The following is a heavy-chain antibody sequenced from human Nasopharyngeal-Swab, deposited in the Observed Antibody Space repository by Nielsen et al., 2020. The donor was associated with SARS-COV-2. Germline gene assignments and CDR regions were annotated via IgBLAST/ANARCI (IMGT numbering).Heavy chain of an antibody. J-gene: IGHJ4*02. Sequence: WIPPPPGKGLEWVSAISCSGGSTYYPDPVKGRFTISRDYSKNTLYLQMNSLRAEDTAVYYCAKDVTAAVTRFFDYWGQGTLVTVSS. CDR3: AKDVTAAVTRFFDY. D-gene: IGHD6-13*01. CDR2: ISCSGGST. V-gene: IGHV3-23*01.